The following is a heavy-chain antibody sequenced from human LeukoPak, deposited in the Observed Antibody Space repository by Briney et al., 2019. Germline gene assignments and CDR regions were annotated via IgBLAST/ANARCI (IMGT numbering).Heavy chain of an antibody. D-gene: IGHD6-13*01. CDR2: IYTSGST. Sequence: SQTLSLTCTVSDGSISSGSYYWSWIRQPAGKGLEWIGRIYTSGSTNYNPSLNSRVTISVDTSKNQLSLKLSSVTAADTAVYYCARVDSSSWYHYWGQGTLVTVSS. CDR1: DGSISSGSYY. J-gene: IGHJ4*02. CDR3: ARVDSSSWYHY. V-gene: IGHV4-61*02.